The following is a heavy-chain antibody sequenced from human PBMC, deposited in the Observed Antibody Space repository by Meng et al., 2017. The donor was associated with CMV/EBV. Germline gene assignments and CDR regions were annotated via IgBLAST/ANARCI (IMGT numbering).Heavy chain of an antibody. Sequence: SVKVSCKASGGTFSSYAISWVRQAPGQGLEWMGRIIPIFGTANYAQKFQGRVTITTDESTSTAYMELSSLRSEDTAVYYCARVGIGESIAARPILLSFDYWGQGTLVTVSS. V-gene: IGHV1-69*05. CDR3: ARVGIGESIAARPILLSFDY. CDR2: IIPIFGTA. D-gene: IGHD6-6*01. J-gene: IGHJ4*02. CDR1: GGTFSSYA.